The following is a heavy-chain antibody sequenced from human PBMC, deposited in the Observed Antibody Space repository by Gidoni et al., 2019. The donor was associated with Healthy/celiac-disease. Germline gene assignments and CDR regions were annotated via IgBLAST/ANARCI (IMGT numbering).Heavy chain of an antibody. CDR3: ARPRYYFDSTVRAGAFDI. J-gene: IGHJ3*02. CDR1: GGSIRSGGYS. D-gene: IGHD3-10*01. V-gene: IGHV4-31*01. CDR2: IYYSGST. Sequence: QVQRQESRPGLVKPSQTLSLTCTVSGGSIRSGGYSWRWIRQHPGKGLEWIGYIYYSGSTYYNPSLKSLVTISVNTSKNQFSLKLSSVTAADTAVYYCARPRYYFDSTVRAGAFDIWGQGTMVTVSS.